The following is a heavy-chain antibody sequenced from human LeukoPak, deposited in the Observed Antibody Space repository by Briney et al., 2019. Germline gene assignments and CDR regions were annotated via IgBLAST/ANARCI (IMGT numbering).Heavy chain of an antibody. CDR3: ARVRGNYFPYYYYMDV. D-gene: IGHD4-11*01. Sequence: SETLSLTCTVSGGSISSYYWSWIRQPPGKGLEWIGEINHSGSTNYNPSLKSRVTISVDTSKNQFSLKLSSVTAADTAVYYCARVRGNYFPYYYYMDVWGKGTTVTVSS. V-gene: IGHV4-34*01. J-gene: IGHJ6*03. CDR2: INHSGST. CDR1: GGSISSYY.